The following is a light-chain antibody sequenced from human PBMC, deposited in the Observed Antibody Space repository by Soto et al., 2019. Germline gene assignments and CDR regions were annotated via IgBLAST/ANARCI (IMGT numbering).Light chain of an antibody. Sequence: EIQLTQSPSLLSASVGDRVTITCRASHDISTYLAWYQQKPGKAPKLMIYEASTLQSGVPSRFSGSGSGTEFTLTISGLLPEDFATYHCQQLNTLPFTFGQGTRLEIK. CDR2: EAS. CDR1: HDISTY. J-gene: IGKJ5*01. V-gene: IGKV1-9*01. CDR3: QQLNTLPFT.